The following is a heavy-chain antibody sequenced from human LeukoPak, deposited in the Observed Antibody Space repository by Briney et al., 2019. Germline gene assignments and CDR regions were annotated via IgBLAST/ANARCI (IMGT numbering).Heavy chain of an antibody. CDR1: GGTFSSYA. V-gene: IGHV1-18*01. D-gene: IGHD4-23*01. J-gene: IGHJ6*03. Sequence: ASVKVSCKASGGTFSSYAISWVGQAPGQGLEWMGWISAYNGNTNYAQKLQGRVTMTTDTSTSTAYMELRSLGSDGTAVYYCARDRPYGGNDLYYYYYYMDVWGKGTTVTVSS. CDR3: ARDRPYGGNDLYYYYYYMDV. CDR2: ISAYNGNT.